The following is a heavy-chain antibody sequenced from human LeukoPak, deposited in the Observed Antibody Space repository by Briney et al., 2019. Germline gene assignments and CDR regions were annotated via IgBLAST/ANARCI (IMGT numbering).Heavy chain of an antibody. CDR3: ARIGYSSSSLDY. V-gene: IGHV3-7*03. Sequence: GGSLRLSCAASGFPFSHYWMTWVRQAPGKGLEWVANIKQDGSEKYFVDSVKGRFTTSRDNAKNSVSLQMDSLRVEDMAVYYCARIGYSSSSLDYWGQGTLVTVSS. CDR1: GFPFSHYW. CDR2: IKQDGSEK. J-gene: IGHJ4*02. D-gene: IGHD6-6*01.